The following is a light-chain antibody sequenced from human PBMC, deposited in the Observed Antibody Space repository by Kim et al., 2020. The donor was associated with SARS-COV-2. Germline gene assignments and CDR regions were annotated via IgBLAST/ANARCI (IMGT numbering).Light chain of an antibody. CDR3: QQYENWPPVT. V-gene: IGKV3-15*01. J-gene: IGKJ4*01. CDR1: QGVSDN. Sequence: IVMTQSPATLSVSPGERVTLSYRASQGVSDNLAWYQQKPGQAPRLLIYGASTRATGTPARFSGSGSGTEFTLDISSLQSEDFAVYYCQQYENWPPVTFGGGTKVDIK. CDR2: GAS.